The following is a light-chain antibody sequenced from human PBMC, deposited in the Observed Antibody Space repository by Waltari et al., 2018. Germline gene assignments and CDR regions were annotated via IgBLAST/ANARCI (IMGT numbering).Light chain of an antibody. Sequence: QSVLTQSPSMSETPGQRVILSCSGSSSNIGNHYVYWYQHFPGMAPKLVMFKNSQRPSGVPDRFSGSSYGTSASLAISGLRSEDEADYYCATWDDSLSGVVFGGGTRLTVL. V-gene: IGLV1-47*01. J-gene: IGLJ2*01. CDR1: SSNIGNHY. CDR2: KNS. CDR3: ATWDDSLSGVV.